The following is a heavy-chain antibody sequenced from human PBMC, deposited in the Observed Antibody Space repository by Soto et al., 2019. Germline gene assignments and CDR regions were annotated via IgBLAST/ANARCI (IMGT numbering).Heavy chain of an antibody. CDR3: ARWGGSGSPPRWFDP. CDR2: IYYSGST. Sequence: QVQLQESGPGLVKPSQTLSLTCTVSGGSISSGGYYWSWIRQHPGKGLEWIGYIYYSGSTYYNPSLKGRVTISVDTSKNQFSLKLSSVTAADTAVYYCARWGGSGSPPRWFDPWGQGTLVTVSS. CDR1: GGSISSGGYY. J-gene: IGHJ5*02. V-gene: IGHV4-31*03. D-gene: IGHD3-10*01.